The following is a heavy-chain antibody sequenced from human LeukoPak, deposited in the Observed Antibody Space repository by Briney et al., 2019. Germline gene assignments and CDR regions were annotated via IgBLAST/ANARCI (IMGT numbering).Heavy chain of an antibody. CDR1: NGSIRSHF. V-gene: IGHV4-59*11. J-gene: IGHJ4*02. CDR2: IHYSGST. D-gene: IGHD2-2*02. Sequence: SETLSLTCTVSNGSIRSHFWTWVRQPPGKGREWIGYIHYSGSTNYNPSLKSRVSMSLDTSKNQFSRKLTSLTAADTAIFYCARLRPLLDQLLYFAFDSWGQGTLVTVSS. CDR3: ARLRPLLDQLLYFAFDS.